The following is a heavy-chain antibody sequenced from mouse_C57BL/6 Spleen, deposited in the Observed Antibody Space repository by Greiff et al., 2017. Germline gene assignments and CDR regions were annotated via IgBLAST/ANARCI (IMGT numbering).Heavy chain of an antibody. CDR3: ARGLTETVFDY. CDR2: IYPGDGDT. Sequence: VQLQQSGPELVKPGASVKISCKASGYAFSSSWMNWVKQRPGKGLEWIGRIYPGDGDTNYNGKFKGKATLTADKSSSTAYMQLSSLTSEDSAVYFCARGLTETVFDYWGQGTTLTVSS. D-gene: IGHD4-1*01. V-gene: IGHV1-82*01. J-gene: IGHJ2*01. CDR1: GYAFSSSW.